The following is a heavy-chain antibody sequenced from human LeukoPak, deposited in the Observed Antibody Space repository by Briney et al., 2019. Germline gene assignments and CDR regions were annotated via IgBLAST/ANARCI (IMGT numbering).Heavy chain of an antibody. Sequence: GASVTVSCRASGYTFTSYGISWVRQAPGQGLEWMGWISAYNGNTNYAQKLQGRVTMTTDTSTSTAYMELRSLRSEDTAVYYCATTVTTTRGFDYWGQGTLVTVSS. CDR1: GYTFTSYG. CDR2: ISAYNGNT. J-gene: IGHJ4*02. D-gene: IGHD4-11*01. V-gene: IGHV1-18*01. CDR3: ATTVTTTRGFDY.